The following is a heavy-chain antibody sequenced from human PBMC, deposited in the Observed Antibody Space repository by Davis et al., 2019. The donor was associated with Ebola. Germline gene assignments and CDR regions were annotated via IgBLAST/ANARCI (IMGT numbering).Heavy chain of an antibody. J-gene: IGHJ4*02. D-gene: IGHD1-26*01. CDR1: AFPFSRYT. CDR3: ARDSPAVGAIPLDY. CDR2: ISSVVAQSV. Sequence: PGGSLRLSCVASAFPFSRYTMNWVRQAPGQGLEWVSSISSVVAQSVYIADSVKGRFTVSRDDAKESLYLQMDSLRPEDTALYYCARDSPAVGAIPLDYWGQGTLVTVSP. V-gene: IGHV3-21*03.